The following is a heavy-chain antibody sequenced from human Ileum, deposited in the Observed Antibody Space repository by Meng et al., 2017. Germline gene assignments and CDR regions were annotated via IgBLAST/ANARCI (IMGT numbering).Heavy chain of an antibody. CDR3: ARQTASWSHFDY. J-gene: IGHJ4*02. CDR2: TYYRSRWYN. D-gene: IGHD2-21*02. CDR1: GDSVSSNSPT. V-gene: IGHV6-1*01. Sequence: SETLSLTCDISGDSVSSNSPTWNWIRQSPSRGLEWLGRTYYRSRWYNEYAISVKRRLNINPDTSKSQLSLHLDFVIPADTAVYYCARQTASWSHFDYWGQGTLVTVSS.